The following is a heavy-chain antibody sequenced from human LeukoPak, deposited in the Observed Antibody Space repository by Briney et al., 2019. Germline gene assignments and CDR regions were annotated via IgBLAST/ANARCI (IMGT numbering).Heavy chain of an antibody. V-gene: IGHV3-30*04. CDR2: ISYDGSTR. D-gene: IGHD6-19*01. Sequence: GGSLRLSCEASGFTFSSYAMHWVRQAPGKGLEWVALISYDGSTRDYVDSEKGRFTTSRDNSINTLYLQMDSLRPEDTAVYYCARAPYSSGWYYFDYWGQGTLVTVSS. J-gene: IGHJ4*02. CDR3: ARAPYSSGWYYFDY. CDR1: GFTFSSYA.